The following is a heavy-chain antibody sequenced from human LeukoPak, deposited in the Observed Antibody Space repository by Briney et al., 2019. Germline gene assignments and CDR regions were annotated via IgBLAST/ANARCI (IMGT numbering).Heavy chain of an antibody. J-gene: IGHJ5*02. D-gene: IGHD1-7*01. CDR2: IWYDGSNK. CDR3: ARGGYNWNYNANWFDP. Sequence: SLRLSCAASGFTFSSYGMHWVRQAPGKGLEWVAVIWYDGSNKYYADSVKGRFTISRDNSKNTLYLQMNSLRAEDTAVYYCARGGYNWNYNANWFDPWGQGTLVTVSS. CDR1: GFTFSSYG. V-gene: IGHV3-33*01.